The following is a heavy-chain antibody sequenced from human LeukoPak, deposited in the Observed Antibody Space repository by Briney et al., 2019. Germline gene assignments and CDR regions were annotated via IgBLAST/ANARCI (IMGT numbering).Heavy chain of an antibody. CDR1: GFTFSSYG. CDR2: IHYDGSNK. J-gene: IGHJ4*02. Sequence: GGSLRLSCAASGFTFSSYGMQWVRQAPGKGLEWVAFIHYDGSNKYYANSVKGRFTISRDNSDNILYLQMSGLRAEDTAVYYCAKDRDGYNPSNFDYWGQGTLVTVSS. CDR3: AKDRDGYNPSNFDY. D-gene: IGHD5-24*01. V-gene: IGHV3-30*02.